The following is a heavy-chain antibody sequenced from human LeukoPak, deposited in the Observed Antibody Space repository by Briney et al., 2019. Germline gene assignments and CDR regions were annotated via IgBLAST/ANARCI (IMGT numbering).Heavy chain of an antibody. CDR2: IYYSGST. CDR3: ARGIGVLWFGDEHAFDI. Sequence: SETLSLTCTVSGGSISSYYWSWIRQPPGKGLEWIGYIYYSGSTNYNPSLKSRVTISVDTSKNQFSLKLSSVTAADTAVYYCARGIGVLWFGDEHAFDIWGQGTMVTVSS. J-gene: IGHJ3*02. CDR1: GGSISSYY. D-gene: IGHD3-10*01. V-gene: IGHV4-59*12.